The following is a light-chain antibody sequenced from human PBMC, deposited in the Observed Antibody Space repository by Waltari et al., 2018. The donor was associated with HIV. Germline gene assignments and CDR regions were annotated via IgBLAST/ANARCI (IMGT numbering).Light chain of an antibody. CDR2: DTK. CDR3: LLSYSGGPWV. Sequence: QAVVTQEPSLTVSPGDTVTLTCGSSTGAVTSGHYPYWFQQKPGQAPTTVIYDTKNKPSWTPARFSGSLVGYKAALTLSGAQPEDEADYYCLLSYSGGPWVFGGGTKLTVL. V-gene: IGLV7-46*01. J-gene: IGLJ3*02. CDR1: TGAVTSGHY.